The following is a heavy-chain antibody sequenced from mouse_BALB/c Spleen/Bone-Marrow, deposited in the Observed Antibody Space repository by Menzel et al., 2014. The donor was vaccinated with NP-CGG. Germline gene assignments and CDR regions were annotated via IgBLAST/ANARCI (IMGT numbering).Heavy chain of an antibody. V-gene: IGHV5-4*02. CDR3: ARASYDYFDY. CDR1: GFTFSDYS. J-gene: IGHJ2*01. D-gene: IGHD2-3*01. Sequence: DVKLVESGGGLVKPGGSLKLSCAASGFTFSDYSMYRVRQTPEKRLEWVATISDGGSYTYYQDSVKGRFTISRDNAKNNLYRQMSSLKSEDTARYYCARASYDYFDYWGQGTTLTVSS. CDR2: ISDGGSYT.